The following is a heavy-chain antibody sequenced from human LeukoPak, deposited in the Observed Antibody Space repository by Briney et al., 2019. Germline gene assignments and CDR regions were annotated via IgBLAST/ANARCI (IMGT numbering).Heavy chain of an antibody. J-gene: IGHJ1*01. V-gene: IGHV3-21*01. CDR1: GFTFSSHS. CDR3: ARSLLTGIAAAGTFR. Sequence: PGGSLRLSCAASGFTFSSHSMNWVRQAPGKGLEWVSSISSSSSYIYYADSVKGRFTISRDNAKNSLYLQMNSLRAEDTAVYYCARSLLTGIAAAGTFRWGQGTLVTVSS. D-gene: IGHD6-13*01. CDR2: ISSSSSYI.